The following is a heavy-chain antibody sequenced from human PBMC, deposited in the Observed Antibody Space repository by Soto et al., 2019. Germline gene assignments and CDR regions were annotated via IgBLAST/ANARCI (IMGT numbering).Heavy chain of an antibody. CDR1: GGSISGSY. CDR2: VYYTGSS. V-gene: IGHV4-59*01. D-gene: IGHD6-19*01. Sequence: QVQLQESGPGLVKPSETLSLTCSVSGGSISGSYWSWIRQSPGKGLEWLGYVYYTGSSNYSPSLRSRVSISVDTSKNEFSLRLSSVTAADTAVYFCARSVAVPGAHIDYWGQATHVTVSS. J-gene: IGHJ4*02. CDR3: ARSVAVPGAHIDY.